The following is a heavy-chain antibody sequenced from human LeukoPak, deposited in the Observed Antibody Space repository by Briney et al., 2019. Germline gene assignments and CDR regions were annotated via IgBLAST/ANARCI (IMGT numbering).Heavy chain of an antibody. CDR3: ARWGNGYSYGRKYYFDY. CDR2: INHSGST. J-gene: IGHJ4*02. CDR1: GGSFSGYY. V-gene: IGHV4-34*01. Sequence: PSETLSLTCAVYGGSFSGYYWSWIRQPPGKGLEWIGEINHSGSTNYNPSLKSRVTISVDTSKNQFSPKLSSVTAADTAVYYCARWGNGYSYGRKYYFDYWGQGTLVTVSS. D-gene: IGHD5-18*01.